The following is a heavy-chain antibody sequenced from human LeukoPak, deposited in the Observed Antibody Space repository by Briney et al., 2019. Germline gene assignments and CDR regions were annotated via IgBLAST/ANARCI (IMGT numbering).Heavy chain of an antibody. D-gene: IGHD3-10*01. V-gene: IGHV3-23*01. Sequence: GGSLRLSCAASGFTFSNFPMTWVRQAPGKGPEWVSGSTSGGSTYYADSVKGRFTISRDNSKNTLYLQMNSLRAEDTAVYCCAKGWGVGYYYYMDVWGRGTTVTVSS. J-gene: IGHJ6*03. CDR2: STSGGST. CDR3: AKGWGVGYYYYMDV. CDR1: GFTFSNFP.